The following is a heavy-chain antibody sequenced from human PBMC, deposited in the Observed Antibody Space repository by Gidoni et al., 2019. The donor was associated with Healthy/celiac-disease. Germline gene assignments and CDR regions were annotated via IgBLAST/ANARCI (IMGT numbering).Heavy chain of an antibody. J-gene: IGHJ6*02. CDR2: LIPILGIA. CDR3: ARENVVVVAATHYYYYYGMDV. Sequence: QVQLVQSGAEVKKPGSSVKVSCKASGGTFSSHAISWVRQAPGQGLEWMGRLIPILGIANYAQKFQGRVTITADKATSTAYMELSSLRSEDTAVYYCARENVVVVAATHYYYYYGMDVWGQGTTVTVSS. V-gene: IGHV1-69*09. D-gene: IGHD2-15*01. CDR1: GGTFSSHA.